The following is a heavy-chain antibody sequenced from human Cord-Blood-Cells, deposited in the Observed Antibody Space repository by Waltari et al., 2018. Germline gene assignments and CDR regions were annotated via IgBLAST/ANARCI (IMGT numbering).Heavy chain of an antibody. CDR2: IYYSGST. V-gene: IGHV4-61*01. J-gene: IGHJ3*02. D-gene: IGHD5-18*01. CDR1: GGSVSSGSYY. CDR3: AIVDTAMVTPAFDI. Sequence: QVQLQESGPGLVKPAETLSLTCTVSGGSVSSGSYYWSWIRQPPGKGLEWIGYIYYSGSTNYNPSLKSRVTISVDTSKNQFSLKLSSVTAADTAVYYWAIVDTAMVTPAFDIWGQGTMVTVSS.